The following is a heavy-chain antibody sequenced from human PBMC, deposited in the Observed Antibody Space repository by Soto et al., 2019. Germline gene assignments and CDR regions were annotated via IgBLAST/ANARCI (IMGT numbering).Heavy chain of an antibody. J-gene: IGHJ6*02. Sequence: GGPLRLSCVGSGFTFSTYIINWVRPAPGKGLEWVSSISSRSDIYYADSVKGRFTSSRDNAKNSVSLQMNSLRAEDTAVYYCARQYTDWPLAYGLDVWGQGTTVTVSS. V-gene: IGHV3-21*01. D-gene: IGHD3-9*01. CDR3: ARQYTDWPLAYGLDV. CDR2: ISSRSDI. CDR1: GFTFSTYI.